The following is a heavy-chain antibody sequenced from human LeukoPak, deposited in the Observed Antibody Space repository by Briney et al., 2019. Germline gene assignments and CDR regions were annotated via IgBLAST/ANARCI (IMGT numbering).Heavy chain of an antibody. J-gene: IGHJ4*02. Sequence: GGSLRLSCADSGFTFSSYWISWVRQAPGKGLEWVANINQDGSEKYYVDSVRGRFTISRDNAKNSSYLQMNSLRAEDTAVYYCAISSPVATVGYWGQGTLVTVSS. CDR3: AISSPVATVGY. D-gene: IGHD4-23*01. CDR1: GFTFSSYW. V-gene: IGHV3-7*01. CDR2: INQDGSEK.